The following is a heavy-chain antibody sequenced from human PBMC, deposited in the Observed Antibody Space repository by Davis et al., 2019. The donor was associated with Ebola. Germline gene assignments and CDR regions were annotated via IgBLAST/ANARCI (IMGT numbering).Heavy chain of an antibody. Sequence: GGSLRLSCAASGFTFTNYAMDWVRQAPGKGLEWVSAIRPSGDKTYYTDSVKGRFGISRDNSKNMLYLEMNSLRAEDTALYYCAREIGGSGWYNVDYWGQGTLVTVSS. CDR3: AREIGGSGWYNVDY. V-gene: IGHV3-23*01. D-gene: IGHD6-19*01. J-gene: IGHJ4*02. CDR1: GFTFTNYA. CDR2: IRPSGDKT.